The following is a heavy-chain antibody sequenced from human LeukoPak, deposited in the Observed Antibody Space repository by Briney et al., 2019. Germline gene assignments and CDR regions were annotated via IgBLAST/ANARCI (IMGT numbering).Heavy chain of an antibody. D-gene: IGHD1-26*01. V-gene: IGHV3-23*01. Sequence: PGGSLRLSCAVSGFTFGTYAMYWVRQSSRKGPEWVSAISPDGRRTYYADSVKGRFTISRDNPKNTLYLQLNHLRTEDAAIYCGAKEGGIVVAGDHWGQGTLVTVSS. CDR2: ISPDGRRT. CDR3: AKEGGIVVAGDH. CDR1: GFTFGTYA. J-gene: IGHJ4*02.